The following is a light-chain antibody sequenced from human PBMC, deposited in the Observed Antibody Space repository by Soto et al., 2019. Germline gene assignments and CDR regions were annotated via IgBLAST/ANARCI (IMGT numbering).Light chain of an antibody. J-gene: IGLJ3*02. V-gene: IGLV1-40*01. CDR3: QSYDSSLSGWV. Sequence: LTQPPSVSGAPGQRVTISCTGSSSNIGAGYDVHWYQQLPGTAPKLLIYGNSNRPSGVPDRFSGSKSGTSASLAITGLQAEDEADYSCQSYDSSLSGWVFGGGTKLTVL. CDR1: SSNIGAGYD. CDR2: GNS.